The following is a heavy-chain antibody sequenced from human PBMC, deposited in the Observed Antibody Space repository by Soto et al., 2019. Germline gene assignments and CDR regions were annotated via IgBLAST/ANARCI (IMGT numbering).Heavy chain of an antibody. J-gene: IGHJ6*02. D-gene: IGHD5-12*01. CDR2: ISYGGST. V-gene: IGHV4-59*11. CDR1: DGSISSHY. CDR3: ARGYSNYYYLMDI. Sequence: QVQLQESGPGLVKPSETLSLSCTVSDGSISSHYWTWIRQPPGKGLEWIGYISYGGSTNYNPSLKSRVTISVDMSKRQFSLKLTSVSAADTAKYYCARGYSNYYYLMDIWGQGTTVTVSS.